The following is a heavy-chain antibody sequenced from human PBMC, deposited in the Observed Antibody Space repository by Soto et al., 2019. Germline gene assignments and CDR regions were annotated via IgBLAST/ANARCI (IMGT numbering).Heavy chain of an antibody. CDR1: GGTFSSYA. V-gene: IGHV1-69*13. Sequence: SVKVSCKASGGTFSSYAISWLRQAPGQGLEWMGGIIPIFGTANYAQKFQGRVTIIADESTSTAYMELSSLRSEDTAVYYCARDSGSRRPASPDYWGQGTLVTVSS. CDR2: IIPIFGTA. J-gene: IGHJ4*02. D-gene: IGHD3-10*01. CDR3: ARDSGSRRPASPDY.